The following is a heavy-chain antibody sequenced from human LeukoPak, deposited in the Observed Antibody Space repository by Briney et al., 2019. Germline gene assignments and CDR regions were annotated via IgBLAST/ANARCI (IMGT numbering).Heavy chain of an antibody. CDR2: ISTSGST. V-gene: IGHV4-4*07. CDR3: ARGNNNNVFDS. D-gene: IGHD2-8*01. J-gene: IGHJ4*02. Sequence: SETLPLTCTVSGCSTSSYYWNWIRQPAEKGVEWIGRISTSGSTNSNPSLKSRLTMSLDPSKNQFSLKLSSVTAADTGVYYCARGNNNNVFDSWGQGTLVTVSS. CDR1: GCSTSSYY.